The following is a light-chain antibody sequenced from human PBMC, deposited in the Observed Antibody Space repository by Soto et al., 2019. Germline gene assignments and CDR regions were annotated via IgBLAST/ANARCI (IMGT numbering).Light chain of an antibody. Sequence: QSALTQPASASGSPGQSVTISCTGTSSDVGGYNYVSWYQQHPGKVPKLIIYEVNQRPSGIPDRFSGSKSGTTASLTVSGLQAEDEADYYCSSYAGSNNVIFGGGTKLTVL. CDR3: SSYAGSNNVI. CDR2: EVN. CDR1: SSDVGGYNY. J-gene: IGLJ2*01. V-gene: IGLV2-8*01.